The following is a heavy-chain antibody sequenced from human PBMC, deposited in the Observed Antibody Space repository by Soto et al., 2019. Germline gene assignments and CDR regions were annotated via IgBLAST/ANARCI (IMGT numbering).Heavy chain of an antibody. D-gene: IGHD7-27*01. CDR2: IDTSGKT. Sequence: SETLSLTCTVSGGSLTAYSWNWIRQPVGKGLEWIGRIDTSGKTNYIPPLKSRLTMSIDRFKNQFSLNLKFVTAADTAVYFCAKDESGAADIWGQGTMVTVSS. CDR1: GGSLTAYS. J-gene: IGHJ3*02. CDR3: AKDESGAADI. V-gene: IGHV4-4*07.